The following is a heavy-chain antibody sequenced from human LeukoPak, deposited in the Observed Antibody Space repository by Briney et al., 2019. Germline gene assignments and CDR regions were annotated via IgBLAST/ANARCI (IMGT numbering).Heavy chain of an antibody. V-gene: IGHV3-30*03. CDR3: ARGGYHAYYLDY. CDR2: ISYDGSNK. D-gene: IGHD5-18*01. CDR1: GFTFSSYG. Sequence: GGSLRLSCAASGFTFSSYGMHWVRQAPGKGLEWVAVISYDGSNKYYADSVKGRFTISRDNSKNTLYLQMNSLRAEDTAVYYCARGGYHAYYLDYWGQGSLVTVSS. J-gene: IGHJ4*02.